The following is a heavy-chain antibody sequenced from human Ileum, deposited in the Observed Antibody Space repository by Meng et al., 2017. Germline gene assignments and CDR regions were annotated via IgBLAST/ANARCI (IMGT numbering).Heavy chain of an antibody. J-gene: IGHJ4*02. V-gene: IGHV4-34*01. CDR3: ARHKDFFSGIWELDY. Sequence: QVQLQQWGAGLLKPSETLSLTCVVYGGSFSANYWTWIRQPPGKGLEWIGEINHNGNTNYKPSLKSRVTISVDTSKNQFSLSLSSVTAADTALYYCARHKDFFSGIWELDYWGPGTLVTVSS. CDR1: GGSFSANY. D-gene: IGHD3-10*01. CDR2: INHNGNT.